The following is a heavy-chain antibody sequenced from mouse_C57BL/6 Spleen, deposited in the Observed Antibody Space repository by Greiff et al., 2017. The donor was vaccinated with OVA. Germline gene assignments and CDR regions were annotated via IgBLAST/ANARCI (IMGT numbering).Heavy chain of an antibody. CDR1: GYAFTNYL. CDR3: ARRGTGTRDYAMDY. J-gene: IGHJ4*01. CDR2: INPGSGGP. D-gene: IGHD4-1*01. Sequence: QLQQSGAELVRPGTSVKVSCKASGYAFTNYLIEWVKQRPGQGLEWIGVINPGSGGPNYNEKFKGKATLTADKAASTAYMQLSSLTSEDSAVYFCARRGTGTRDYAMDYWGQGTSVTVAS. V-gene: IGHV1-54*01.